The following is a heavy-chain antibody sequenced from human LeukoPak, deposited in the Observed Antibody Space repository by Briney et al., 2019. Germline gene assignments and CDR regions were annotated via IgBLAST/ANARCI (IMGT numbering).Heavy chain of an antibody. CDR1: GLTFSGYW. V-gene: IGHV3-74*01. CDR2: IKGDGSQV. CDR3: ARSDWFDP. J-gene: IGHJ5*02. Sequence: GGSLRLSCAASGLTFSGYWMHWVRQTPGKGLVWVSRIKGDGSQVFYADFVKGRFTISRDNAKNTLYLQMDSLRAEDTAVYYCARSDWFDPWGQGTLVIVSS.